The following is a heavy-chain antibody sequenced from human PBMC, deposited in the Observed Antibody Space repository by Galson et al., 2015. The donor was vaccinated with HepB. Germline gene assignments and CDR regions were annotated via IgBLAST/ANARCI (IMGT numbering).Heavy chain of an antibody. CDR3: EKDWGPVAGKVGDY. D-gene: IGHD6-19*01. Sequence: SLRLSCAASGFTFSTYSMSWVRQAPGKGLEWVSVVSDDGSDTYYADSVKGRFTISRDNSKHTLYLQMNSLRAEDTAIYYCEKDWGPVAGKVGDYWGQGTLVTVSS. CDR1: GFTFSTYS. J-gene: IGHJ4*02. V-gene: IGHV3-23*01. CDR2: VSDDGSDT.